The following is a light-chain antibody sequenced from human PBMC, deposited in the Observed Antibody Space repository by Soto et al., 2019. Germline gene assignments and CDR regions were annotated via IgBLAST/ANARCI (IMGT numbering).Light chain of an antibody. CDR1: QGVSSN. V-gene: IGKV3D-15*01. J-gene: IGKJ1*01. Sequence: EIVMTQSPATLSVSPGERATLSCRASQGVSSNLAWYQQKRGQAPRLLIYGASTRATDIPDRFGGSGSGTDFTLTISRLESEDVAVYYCQHYSRTLPWTFGQGTKVDI. CDR2: GAS. CDR3: QHYSRTLPWT.